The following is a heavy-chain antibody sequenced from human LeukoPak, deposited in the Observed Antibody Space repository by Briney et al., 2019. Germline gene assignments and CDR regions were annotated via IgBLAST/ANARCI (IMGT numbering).Heavy chain of an antibody. D-gene: IGHD6-13*01. CDR1: GFTFSTYS. V-gene: IGHV3-21*01. J-gene: IGHJ2*01. CDR3: ARAEATAGTDWYFDL. CDR2: ISSAGTYI. Sequence: GGSLRLSRAASGFTFSTYSMNWVRQAPGKGLDWVSSISSAGTYIYYAGSVKGRFTISRDNAKNSLYLQMNSLRAEDTAVYYCARAEATAGTDWYFDLWGRGTLVTASS.